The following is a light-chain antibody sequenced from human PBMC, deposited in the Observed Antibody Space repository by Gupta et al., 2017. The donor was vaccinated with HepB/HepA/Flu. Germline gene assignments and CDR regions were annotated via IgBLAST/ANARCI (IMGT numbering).Light chain of an antibody. V-gene: IGKV3-11*01. CDR3: QQRSNWPLT. J-gene: IGKJ4*01. Sequence: YPGERATLSCRASQSVSSYLAWYQQKPGQAPRLLIYDASNRATGIPARFSGSGSGTDFTLTISSLEPEDFAVYYCQQRSNWPLTFGGGTKVEIK. CDR2: DAS. CDR1: QSVSSY.